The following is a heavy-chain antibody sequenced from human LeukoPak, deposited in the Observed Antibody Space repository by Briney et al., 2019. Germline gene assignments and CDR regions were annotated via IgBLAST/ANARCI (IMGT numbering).Heavy chain of an antibody. Sequence: ASVKVSCKASGYTFTNYYMHWVRQAPGQGLEWMGVINSSGGSTSYAQKFQGRVTMTRDTSTSTVYMELSSLRSDDTAVCYCARTRPPNSSSWYVPPDYWGQGTLVTVSS. CDR3: ARTRPPNSSSWYVPPDY. CDR1: GYTFTNYY. CDR2: INSSGGST. J-gene: IGHJ4*02. D-gene: IGHD6-13*01. V-gene: IGHV1-46*01.